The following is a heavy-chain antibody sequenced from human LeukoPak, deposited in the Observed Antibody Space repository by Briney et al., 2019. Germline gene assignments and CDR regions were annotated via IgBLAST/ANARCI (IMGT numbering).Heavy chain of an antibody. CDR1: GYTFTSYY. V-gene: IGHV1-46*01. D-gene: IGHD5-24*01. CDR3: ATSQEMATIQFDY. Sequence: GASVNVSCKASGYTFTSYYMHWVRQAPGQGLEWMGIINPSGGSTSYAQKFQGRVTMTRDMSTSTVYMELSSLRSEDTAVYYCATSQEMATIQFDYWGQGTLVTVSS. CDR2: INPSGGST. J-gene: IGHJ4*02.